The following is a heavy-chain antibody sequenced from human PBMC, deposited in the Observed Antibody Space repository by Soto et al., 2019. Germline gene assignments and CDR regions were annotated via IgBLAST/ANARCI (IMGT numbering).Heavy chain of an antibody. CDR1: GYTFTNSG. V-gene: IGHV1-46*03. CDR2: INPSGGST. Sequence: ASVKVSCKASGYTFTNSGISWVRQAPGQGLEWIGIINPSGGSTSYAQKFQGRVTMTRDTSTSTVYMELSSLRSEDTAVYYCARTYYYDSSGYYDFDYWGQGTLVTVSS. J-gene: IGHJ4*02. CDR3: ARTYYYDSSGYYDFDY. D-gene: IGHD3-22*01.